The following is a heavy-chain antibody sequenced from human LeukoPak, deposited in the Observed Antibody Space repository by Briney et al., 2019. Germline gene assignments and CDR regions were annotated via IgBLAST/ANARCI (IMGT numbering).Heavy chain of an antibody. CDR2: ITGSGGNT. V-gene: IGHV3-23*01. CDR1: GFTFSNYA. J-gene: IGHJ6*02. D-gene: IGHD4-17*01. Sequence: GGSLRLSCAASGFTFSNYAMSWVRQAPGKGLEWVSNITGSGGNTYFADSVKGRFTISRDNSKNTLYLQMSSLRAEDTAVYYCATRSLSTGTYGMDVWGQGTTVTVSS. CDR3: ATRSLSTGTYGMDV.